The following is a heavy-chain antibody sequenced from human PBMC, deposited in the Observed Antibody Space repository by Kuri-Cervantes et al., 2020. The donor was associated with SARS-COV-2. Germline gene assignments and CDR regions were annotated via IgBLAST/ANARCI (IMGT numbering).Heavy chain of an antibody. J-gene: IGHJ3*02. Sequence: ASVKVSCKASGYTFTSYDINWVRRAPGQGLEWMGWVNPKTGGTKYAQKLQGRVTMTRDTSITTAYMELSRLRYDDTAVYYCVRFRYYDSSRHASDIWGQGTMVTVSS. CDR3: VRFRYYDSSRHASDI. CDR1: GYTFTSYD. D-gene: IGHD3-22*01. V-gene: IGHV1-2*02. CDR2: VNPKTGGT.